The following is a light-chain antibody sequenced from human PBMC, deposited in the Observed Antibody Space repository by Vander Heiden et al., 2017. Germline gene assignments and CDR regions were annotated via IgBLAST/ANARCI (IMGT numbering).Light chain of an antibody. V-gene: IGLV3-9*01. CDR2: RDS. CDR3: HVSDTSTAGGV. Sequence: LGQTARITCGGNNIGSKNVHWYQQKPGHATVLVIYRDSNRPSGIPARFSGSNSGNNATPLTSRAQAGEEADDYWHVSDTSTAGGVFGGGTKLTVL. CDR1: NIGSKN. J-gene: IGLJ2*01.